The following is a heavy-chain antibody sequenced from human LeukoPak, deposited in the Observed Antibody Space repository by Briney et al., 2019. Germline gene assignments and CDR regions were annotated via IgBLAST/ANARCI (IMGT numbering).Heavy chain of an antibody. J-gene: IGHJ5*02. V-gene: IGHV3-21*01. CDR2: ISSSSSYI. CDR1: GFTFSSYS. CDR3: ARDKDDTMQP. D-gene: IGHD3-10*01. Sequence: GGSLRLSCAASGFTFSSYSMSWVRQAPGKGLEWVSSISSSSSYIYYADSVKGRFTISRDNAKNSLYLQMNSLRAEDTAVYYCARDKDDTMQPWGQGTLVTVSS.